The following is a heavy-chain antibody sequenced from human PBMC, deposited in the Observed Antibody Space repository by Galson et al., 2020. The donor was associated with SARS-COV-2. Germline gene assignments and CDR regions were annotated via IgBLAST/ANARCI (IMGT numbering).Heavy chain of an antibody. Sequence: SETLSLTCTVSGGSISSGSYYWGWIRQSPGKGLEWIASIYYSGGTNYNPSLNSRVTVSVDTSKNQFSLKLSSVTAADTAVYYCMRSYSSSWYSPNFYYGVDVWGQGTKVTVS. D-gene: IGHD6-13*01. V-gene: IGHV4-39*07. CDR1: GGSISSGSYY. CDR2: IYYSGGT. J-gene: IGHJ6*02. CDR3: MRSYSSSWYSPNFYYGVDV.